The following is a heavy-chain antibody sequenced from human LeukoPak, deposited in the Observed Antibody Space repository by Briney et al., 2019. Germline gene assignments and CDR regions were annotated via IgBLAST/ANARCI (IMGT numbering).Heavy chain of an antibody. J-gene: IGHJ4*02. Sequence: PGGSLRLSCAASGFTFSSHEMKWVRQAPGKGLEWVSGISESGGNTYYADSVKGRFIISRDNSKNTLYLQMNSLRAEDTAVYYCAKTISVRRYFEYWGQGTLVTVSS. CDR2: ISESGGNT. CDR3: AKTISVRRYFEY. CDR1: GFTFSSHE. V-gene: IGHV3-23*01. D-gene: IGHD3-3*01.